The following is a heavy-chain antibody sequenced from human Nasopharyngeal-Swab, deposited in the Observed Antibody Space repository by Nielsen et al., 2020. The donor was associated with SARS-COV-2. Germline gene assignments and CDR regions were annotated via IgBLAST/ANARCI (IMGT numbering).Heavy chain of an antibody. Sequence: GGSLRLSCAASGFTFDDCAMHWVRQAPGKGLEWVPGISWNSGSIGYADSVKGRFTISRDNAKNSLYLQMNSLRAGDTALYYCAKGGSGSYLDGIDYWGQGTLVTVSS. D-gene: IGHD3-10*01. J-gene: IGHJ4*02. CDR1: GFTFDDCA. CDR2: ISWNSGSI. V-gene: IGHV3-9*01. CDR3: AKGGSGSYLDGIDY.